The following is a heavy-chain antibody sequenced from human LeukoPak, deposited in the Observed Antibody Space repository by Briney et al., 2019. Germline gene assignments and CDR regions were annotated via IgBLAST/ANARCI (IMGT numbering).Heavy chain of an antibody. D-gene: IGHD6-19*01. CDR3: ARGPISGWSADY. Sequence: SGGSLRLSCAVSGLTFSSYNMNWVRQAPGKGLEWVSYISNSGSMIYYADSVKGRFTLSRDNAKISLYLQMNSLRDEDTAVYYCARGPISGWSADYWGQGTLVTVSS. J-gene: IGHJ4*02. CDR2: ISNSGSMI. V-gene: IGHV3-48*02. CDR1: GLTFSSYN.